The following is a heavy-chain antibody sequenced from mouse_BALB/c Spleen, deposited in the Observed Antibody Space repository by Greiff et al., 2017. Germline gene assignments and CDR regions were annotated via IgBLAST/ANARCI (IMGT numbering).Heavy chain of an antibody. V-gene: IGHV1-9*01. J-gene: IGHJ4*01. CDR1: GYTFTSYW. Sequence: QVQLQQPGSELVRPGASVKLSCKASGYTFTSYWIEWVKQRPGHGLEWIGEILPGSGSTNYNEKFKGKATFTADTSSNTAYMQLSSLTSEDSAVYYCGTGKTDYWGQGTSVTVSS. CDR3: GTGKTDY. D-gene: IGHD4-1*01. CDR2: ILPGSGST.